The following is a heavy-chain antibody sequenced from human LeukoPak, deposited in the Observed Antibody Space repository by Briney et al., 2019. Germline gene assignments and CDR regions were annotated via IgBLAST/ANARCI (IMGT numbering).Heavy chain of an antibody. CDR3: ARTHQRAITMIVVAHDAFDI. V-gene: IGHV4-61*02. CDR2: IYTSGST. D-gene: IGHD3-22*01. J-gene: IGHJ3*02. CDR1: GGSISSGSYY. Sequence: PSETLSLTCTVSGGSISSGSYYWSWIRQPAGKGLEWIGRIYTSGSTNYNPSLKSRVTISVDTSKNQFSLKLSSVTAADTAVYYCARTHQRAITMIVVAHDAFDIWGQGTMVTVSS.